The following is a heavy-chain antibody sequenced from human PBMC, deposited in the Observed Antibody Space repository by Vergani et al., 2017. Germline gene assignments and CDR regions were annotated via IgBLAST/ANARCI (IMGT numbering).Heavy chain of an antibody. Sequence: QVQLQESGPGLVKPSQTLSLTCTVSGDSVISTDYHWGWIRQPPGKGLEWIGSMDYSGSTSSNPSLESRISISFATPKNQFSLRLTSVTAADTAVYYCASKRGACRAAYCHSYDFWGPGTLVGVSS. J-gene: IGHJ4*02. CDR1: GDSVISTDYH. CDR3: ASKRGACRAAYCHSYDF. D-gene: IGHD2-15*01. CDR2: MDYSGST. V-gene: IGHV4-39*01.